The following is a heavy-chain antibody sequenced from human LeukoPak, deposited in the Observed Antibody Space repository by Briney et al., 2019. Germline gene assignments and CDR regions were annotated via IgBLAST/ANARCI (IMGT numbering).Heavy chain of an antibody. CDR1: GYTFTSYA. J-gene: IGHJ1*01. D-gene: IGHD6-19*01. CDR2: INTNTGNP. V-gene: IGHV7-4-1*02. CDR3: ASHEQWLVRKGNAYFQH. Sequence: ASVKVSCKASGYTFTSYAMNWVRQAPGQGLEWMGWINTNTGNPTYAQGFTGRFVFSLDTSVSTAYLQISSLKAEDTAVYYCASHEQWLVRKGNAYFQHWGQGTLVTVSS.